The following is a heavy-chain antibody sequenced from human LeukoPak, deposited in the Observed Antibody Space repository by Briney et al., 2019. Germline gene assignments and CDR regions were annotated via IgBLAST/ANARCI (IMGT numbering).Heavy chain of an antibody. J-gene: IGHJ4*02. Sequence: GGSLRLSCTASGFTFSSYGVHWVRQAPGKGLEWVAFISYDGSNKYYADSVKGRFTISRDNSKNTLYLQMNGLRAEDTAVYYCAKEAPVVVTAIPDDWGQGTLVTVSS. CDR3: AKEAPVVVTAIPDD. CDR2: ISYDGSNK. V-gene: IGHV3-30*18. CDR1: GFTFSSYG. D-gene: IGHD2-21*02.